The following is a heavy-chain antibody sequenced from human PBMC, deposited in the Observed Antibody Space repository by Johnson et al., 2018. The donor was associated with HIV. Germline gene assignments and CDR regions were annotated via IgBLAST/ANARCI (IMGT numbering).Heavy chain of an antibody. D-gene: IGHD4-17*01. CDR3: ARVIRLGAVRLRHAFDI. Sequence: QVQLVESGGGVVQPGGSLRLSCTTSGFSFSNYGMHWVRQAPGKGLQWVAFISYDGNIKTTADSVKGRFTLSRDNSKNTLYLQMNSLRAEDTAVYYCARVIRLGAVRLRHAFDIWGQGTMVTVSS. V-gene: IGHV3-30*03. J-gene: IGHJ3*02. CDR2: ISYDGNIK. CDR1: GFSFSNYG.